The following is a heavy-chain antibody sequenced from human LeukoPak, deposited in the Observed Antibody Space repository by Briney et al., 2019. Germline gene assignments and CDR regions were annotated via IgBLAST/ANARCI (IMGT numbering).Heavy chain of an antibody. V-gene: IGHV1-2*02. D-gene: IGHD4-23*01. CDR2: INPNSGGT. J-gene: IGHJ3*02. CDR3: ARLFRTTVVTPDAFDI. CDR1: GYTFSSYV. Sequence: GASVKVSCKASGYTFSSYVISWVRQAPGQGLEWMGWINPNSGGTNYAQKFQGRVTMTRDTSISTAYMELSRLRSDDTAVYYCARLFRTTVVTPDAFDIWGQGTMVTVSS.